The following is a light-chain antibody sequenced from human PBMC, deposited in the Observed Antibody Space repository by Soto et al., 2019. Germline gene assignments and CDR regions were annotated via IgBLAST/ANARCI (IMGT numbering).Light chain of an antibody. CDR1: QDINVY. CDR2: SAS. Sequence: DIQMTQSPSSVSASIGDTVTITCRASQDINVYLNWYQQKPGEVPKLLIYSASTLHSGVPSRFTGSGSETDFILTIRSLQPEDFATYYCQHGYVAPYSFGQGTKVDIK. J-gene: IGKJ2*03. CDR3: QHGYVAPYS. V-gene: IGKV1-39*01.